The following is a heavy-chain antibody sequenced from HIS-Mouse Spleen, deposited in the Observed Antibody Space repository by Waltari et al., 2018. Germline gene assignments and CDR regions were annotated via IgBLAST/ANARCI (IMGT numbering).Heavy chain of an antibody. CDR1: GFPFSIYA. Sequence: QVQLVESGGGGVQPGRSLRPSCAASGFPFSIYALHWVRQAPGKGLEWVAVISYDGSNKYYADSVKGRFTISRDNSKNTLYLQMNSLRAEDTAVYYCAREGGDLDYWGQGTLVTVSS. D-gene: IGHD2-21*01. V-gene: IGHV3-30-3*01. J-gene: IGHJ4*02. CDR2: ISYDGSNK. CDR3: AREGGDLDY.